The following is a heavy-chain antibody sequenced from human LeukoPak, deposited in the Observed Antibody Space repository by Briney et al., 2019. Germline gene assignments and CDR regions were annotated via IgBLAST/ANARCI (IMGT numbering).Heavy chain of an antibody. Sequence: PGRSLRLPCAASRFIFSNYAMHWVRQAPGKGLDWVAVISYHGRDQFYADSVKGRFTISRDSSKNTLYLQMNSLRTEDTAVYYCARQDCSGSSCYLDYWGQGTLVTVSS. CDR3: ARQDCSGSSCYLDY. D-gene: IGHD2-15*01. CDR1: RFIFSNYA. CDR2: ISYHGRDQ. V-gene: IGHV3-30*04. J-gene: IGHJ4*02.